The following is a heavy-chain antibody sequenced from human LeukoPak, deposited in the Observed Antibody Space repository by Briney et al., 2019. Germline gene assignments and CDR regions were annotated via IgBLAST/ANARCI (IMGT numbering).Heavy chain of an antibody. J-gene: IGHJ4*02. CDR3: AKEPDSSGYYYLYYFDY. Sequence: GGSLRLSCAASGFTFSDYAMTWVRRTPGKGLEWVSSFSGTDSSTYYADSVKGRFTISRDNSKNTLYLQMNSLRAEDTAVYYCAKEPDSSGYYYLYYFDYWGQGTLVTISS. CDR2: FSGTDSST. D-gene: IGHD3-22*01. V-gene: IGHV3-23*01. CDR1: GFTFSDYA.